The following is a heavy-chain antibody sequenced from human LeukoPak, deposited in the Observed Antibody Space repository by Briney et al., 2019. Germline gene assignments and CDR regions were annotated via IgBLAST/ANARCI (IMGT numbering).Heavy chain of an antibody. Sequence: ASVRVSCKASGYTFTSYAMNWVRQAPGQGLEWMGWINTNTGNPTYAQGFTGRFVFSLDTSVSTAYLQISSLKAEDTAVYYCARDLGYYYDSSGYYYDLNWFDPWGQGTLVTVSS. CDR3: ARDLGYYYDSSGYYYDLNWFDP. V-gene: IGHV7-4-1*02. CDR2: INTNTGNP. D-gene: IGHD3-22*01. CDR1: GYTFTSYA. J-gene: IGHJ5*02.